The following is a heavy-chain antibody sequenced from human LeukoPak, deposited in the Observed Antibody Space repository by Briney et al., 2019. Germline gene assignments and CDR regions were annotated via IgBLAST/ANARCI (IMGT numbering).Heavy chain of an antibody. CDR1: GGSISSGSYY. V-gene: IGHV4-61*02. J-gene: IGHJ4*02. CDR2: IYTSGST. Sequence: SQTLSLTCTVSGGSISSGSYYWNWIRQPAGKGLEWIGRIYTSGSTNSKPSLKSRVTISVDTSKNQFSLKLSSVTAADTAVYYCARFYYYELDYWGQGTLVTVSS. CDR3: ARFYYYELDY. D-gene: IGHD3-22*01.